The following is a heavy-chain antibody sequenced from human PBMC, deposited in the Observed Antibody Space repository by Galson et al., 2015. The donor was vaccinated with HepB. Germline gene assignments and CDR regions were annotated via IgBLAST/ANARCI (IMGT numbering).Heavy chain of an antibody. V-gene: IGHV3-7*01. CDR2: IKQDGSEK. Sequence: SLRLSCAVSGSTSSSYWMSWVRQAPGKGLEWVANIKQDGSEKYYVDSVKGRFTISRDNAKNSLYLQMNSLRAEDTAVYYCARGSPLIVGATKGAFDIWGQGAKVTVSS. J-gene: IGHJ3*02. D-gene: IGHD1-26*01. CDR3: ARGSPLIVGATKGAFDI. CDR1: GSTSSSYW.